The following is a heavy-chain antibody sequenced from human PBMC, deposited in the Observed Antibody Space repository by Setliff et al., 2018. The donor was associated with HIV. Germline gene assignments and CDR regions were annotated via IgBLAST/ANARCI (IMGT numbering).Heavy chain of an antibody. Sequence: PGESLKISCKGSGYSFTSYWIDWVRQMPGKGLEWMGIIYPGDSDTRYSPSFQGQVTISADKSISTAYLQWSSLEASDTAIYYCARQGRAPDDAFDIWGQGTMVTVSS. CDR3: ARQGRAPDDAFDI. CDR2: IYPGDSDT. CDR1: GYSFTSYW. V-gene: IGHV5-51*01. J-gene: IGHJ3*02.